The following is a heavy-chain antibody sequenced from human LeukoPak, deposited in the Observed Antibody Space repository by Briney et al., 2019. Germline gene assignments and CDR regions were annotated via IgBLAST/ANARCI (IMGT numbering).Heavy chain of an antibody. Sequence: TGGSLRLSCAASRFTFTSYWMSWVRQAPGKGLEWVANIKQDGSEKYYVDSVKGRFTISRDNAKNSLYLQMNSLRGEDTAVYYCARWGRVAGYGAFDIWGQGTMVTVSS. CDR3: ARWGRVAGYGAFDI. CDR2: IKQDGSEK. D-gene: IGHD6-19*01. CDR1: RFTFTSYW. V-gene: IGHV3-7*01. J-gene: IGHJ3*02.